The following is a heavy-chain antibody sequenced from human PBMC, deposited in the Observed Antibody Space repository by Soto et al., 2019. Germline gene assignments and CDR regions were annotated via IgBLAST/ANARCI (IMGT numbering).Heavy chain of an antibody. J-gene: IGHJ6*02. D-gene: IGHD6-13*01. CDR3: ARGGAGYSSSWYPRGYYYYGMDV. CDR2: IYYSGST. CDR1: GGSISSYY. Sequence: PSETLSLTCTVSGGSISSYYWSWIRQPPGKGLEWIGYIYYSGSTNYNPSLKSRVTISVDTSKNQFSLKLSSVTAADTAVYYCARGGAGYSSSWYPRGYYYYGMDVWGQGTTVTVSS. V-gene: IGHV4-59*01.